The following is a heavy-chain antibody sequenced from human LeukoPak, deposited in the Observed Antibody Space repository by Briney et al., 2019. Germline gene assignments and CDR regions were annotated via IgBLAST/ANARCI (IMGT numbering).Heavy chain of an antibody. J-gene: IGHJ5*02. CDR1: GFTFSSYW. D-gene: IGHD5-18*01. V-gene: IGHV3-74*01. CDR3: AKAFGGYSQRCFDP. CDR2: VSSDGSST. Sequence: GGSLRLSCAASGFTFSSYWMHWVRQAPGKGLVWVSRVSSDGSSTNYADSVKGRFTISRDNAKNTLYLQMNSLRAEDTAVYYCAKAFGGYSQRCFDPWGQGTLVTVSS.